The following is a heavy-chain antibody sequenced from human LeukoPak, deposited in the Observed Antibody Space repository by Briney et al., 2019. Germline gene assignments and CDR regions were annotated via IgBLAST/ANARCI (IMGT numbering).Heavy chain of an antibody. V-gene: IGHV3-30*02. CDR1: GFTVSSNY. J-gene: IGHJ4*02. CDR3: PKGGGYSYGLHDY. Sequence: GGSLRLSCAASGFTVSSNYMSWVRQAPGKGLEWVAFIRYDGSNKYYPESVKGRFTISRDNSKNTLYLQMRRLRAEDPAVSYCPKGGGYSYGLHDYWGRGTLDPVSS. CDR2: IRYDGSNK. D-gene: IGHD5-18*01.